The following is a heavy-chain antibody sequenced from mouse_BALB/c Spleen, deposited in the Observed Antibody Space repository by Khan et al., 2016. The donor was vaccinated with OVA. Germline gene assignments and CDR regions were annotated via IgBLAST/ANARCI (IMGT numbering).Heavy chain of an antibody. V-gene: IGHV5-6*01. CDR1: GFTFSTYG. D-gene: IGHD1-1*01. Sequence: EVRLVESGGDFVRPGGSLKLSCAASGFTFSTYGMSWVRQTPDKRLEWVATINTGGAYTYYPDTVKGRFTISRDNAKNTLYLQLSSLKSEYTAIYYCARLAYYYNSEGFAYWGRGTLVTVSA. CDR3: ARLAYYYNSEGFAY. J-gene: IGHJ3*01. CDR2: INTGGAYT.